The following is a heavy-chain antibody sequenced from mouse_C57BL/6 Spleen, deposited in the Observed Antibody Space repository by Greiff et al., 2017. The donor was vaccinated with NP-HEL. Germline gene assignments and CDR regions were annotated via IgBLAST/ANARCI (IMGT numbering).Heavy chain of an antibody. CDR1: GFTFSDYY. V-gene: IGHV5-12*01. CDR2: ISNGGGSS. D-gene: IGHD2-4*01. CDR3: ARQMAYYDYDGAFAY. Sequence: EVKVVESGGGLVQPGGSLKLSCAASGFTFSDYYMYWVRQTPEKRLEWVAYISNGGGSSYYPDTVKGRFNISRANAKNTLYLQMSRLKSEDTAMYYCARQMAYYDYDGAFAYWGQGTLVTVSA. J-gene: IGHJ3*01.